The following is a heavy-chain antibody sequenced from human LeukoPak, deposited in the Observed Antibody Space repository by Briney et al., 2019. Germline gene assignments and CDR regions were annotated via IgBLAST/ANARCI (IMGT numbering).Heavy chain of an antibody. CDR3: AREGSAMEAYNWFDP. Sequence: ASVKVSCKASGYTFTGYYMHWVRQAPGQGLEWMGWINPNSGGTNYAQKFQGRVTMTRDTSISTAYMELSRLRSDDTAVYYCAREGSAMEAYNWFDPWGQGTLVTVSS. V-gene: IGHV1-2*02. J-gene: IGHJ5*02. CDR2: INPNSGGT. D-gene: IGHD2-2*01. CDR1: GYTFTGYY.